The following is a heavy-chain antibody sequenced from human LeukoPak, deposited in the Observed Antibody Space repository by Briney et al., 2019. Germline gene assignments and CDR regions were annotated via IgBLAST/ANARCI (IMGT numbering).Heavy chain of an antibody. V-gene: IGHV1-2*02. CDR3: ARDAAYYYDSSGYRDY. CDR1: GYTFTGYY. CDR2: INPNSGGT. D-gene: IGHD3-22*01. J-gene: IGHJ4*02. Sequence: ASVKVSCKASGYTFTGYYMHWVRQAPGQGLEWMGWINPNSGGTNYAQKFQGRVTMTRDTSISTAYMELSRLRSDDTAVYYCARDAAYYYDSSGYRDYWGQGTLVTVSS.